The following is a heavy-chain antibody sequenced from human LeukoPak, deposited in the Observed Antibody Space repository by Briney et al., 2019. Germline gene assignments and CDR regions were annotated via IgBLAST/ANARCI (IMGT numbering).Heavy chain of an antibody. V-gene: IGHV3-66*04. CDR1: GVTVGSNY. CDR2: IYRGGST. Sequence: AGGSLRLSCAASGVTVGSNYMSWVRQAPGKGLEWVSIIYRGGSTNYADSVKGRFTISRDTSKNTLYLQMNSLRAEDTAVYYCARLSANSSAYFFDYWGQGTLVTVSS. CDR3: ARLSANSSAYFFDY. D-gene: IGHD3-22*01. J-gene: IGHJ4*02.